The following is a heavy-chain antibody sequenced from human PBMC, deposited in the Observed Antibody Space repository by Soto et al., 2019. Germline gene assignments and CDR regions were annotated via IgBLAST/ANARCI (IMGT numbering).Heavy chain of an antibody. CDR2: IVVGSGNT. CDR1: GFTFTSSA. J-gene: IGHJ4*02. V-gene: IGHV1-58*02. D-gene: IGHD2-2*01. Sequence: SVKVSCKASGFTFTSSAMQWVRQARGQRLEWIGWIVVGSGNTNYAQKFQERVTITRDMSTSTAYMELSSLRSEDTAVYYCAAIGYCSSTSCLYYFDYWGQGTLVTVSS. CDR3: AAIGYCSSTSCLYYFDY.